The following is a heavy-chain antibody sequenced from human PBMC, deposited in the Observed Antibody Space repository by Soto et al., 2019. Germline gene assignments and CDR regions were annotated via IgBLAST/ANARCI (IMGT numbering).Heavy chain of an antibody. CDR3: ARGNALDV. D-gene: IGHD3-10*01. Sequence: QGQLQQSGPGLVKPSPNLPLNCSIPGDSVPCDNNSLNWIRQSPSRGLEWLGRTYYRSKWFHDYAASVKSRITINPDTSKNQFSLELNSMTPEDTAVYYCARGNALDVWGQGTVVTVSS. CDR2: TYYRSKWFH. J-gene: IGHJ3*01. V-gene: IGHV6-1*01. CDR1: GDSVPCDNNS.